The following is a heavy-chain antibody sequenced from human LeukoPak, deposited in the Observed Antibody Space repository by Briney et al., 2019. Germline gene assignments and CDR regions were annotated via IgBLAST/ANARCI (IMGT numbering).Heavy chain of an antibody. V-gene: IGHV4-34*01. CDR1: VGSFSGYY. Sequence: KPSETLSLTCAVYVGSFSGYYWSWIRQTPGKGLEWIGEINHSGSTSYNPSLKSRVTVSVLTSKNQFSLKLSSVSAADTAVYYCARQREGYFDLWGRGTLVTVSS. CDR3: ARQREGYFDL. J-gene: IGHJ2*01. CDR2: INHSGST.